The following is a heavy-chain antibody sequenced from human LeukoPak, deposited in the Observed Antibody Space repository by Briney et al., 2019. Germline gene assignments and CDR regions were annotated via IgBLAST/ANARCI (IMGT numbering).Heavy chain of an antibody. Sequence: GGSLRFSYTSSGFTFSTYAMSWVRQAPGKGLEWVSGISNGGDYTYYADSVKGRFTISRDNSKNTLYLQMNSLRADDTAVYHCAKEKKSGVWPIDYWGQGALVTVSS. CDR3: AKEKKSGVWPIDY. CDR1: GFTFSTYA. V-gene: IGHV3-23*01. CDR2: ISNGGDYT. J-gene: IGHJ4*02. D-gene: IGHD2-21*02.